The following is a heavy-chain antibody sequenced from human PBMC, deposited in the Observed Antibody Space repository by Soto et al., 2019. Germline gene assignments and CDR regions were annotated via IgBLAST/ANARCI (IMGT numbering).Heavy chain of an antibody. V-gene: IGHV4-34*01. CDR3: ARSGIAAAGKGWFDP. D-gene: IGHD6-13*01. CDR2: INHSGST. Sequence: PSETLSLTCAVYGGSFSGYYWSWIRQPPGKGLEWIGEINHSGSTNYNPSLKSRVTISVDTSKNQFSLKLSSVTAADTAVYYCARSGIAAAGKGWFDPWGQGTLV. CDR1: GGSFSGYY. J-gene: IGHJ5*02.